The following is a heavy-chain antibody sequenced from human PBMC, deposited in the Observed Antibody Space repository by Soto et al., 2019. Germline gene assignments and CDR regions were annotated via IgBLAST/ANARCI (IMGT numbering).Heavy chain of an antibody. CDR2: ISRSCNTI. CDR1: GFKVSDYY. Sequence: QAQLVESGGGLVKPGGSLTLSCAVSGFKVSDYYMSWIRQAPGKGLDWVSMISRSCNTIHYADSVKGRFTISKDNAKNSLYLPMTSLSPEDTAVYYCARGADVFLYYSMDVWGKGTTVTVSP. J-gene: IGHJ6*04. D-gene: IGHD3-10*01. CDR3: ARGADVFLYYSMDV. V-gene: IGHV3-11*01.